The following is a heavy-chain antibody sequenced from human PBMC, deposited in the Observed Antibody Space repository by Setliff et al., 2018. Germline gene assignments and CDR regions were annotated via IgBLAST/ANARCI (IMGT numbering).Heavy chain of an antibody. CDR3: AKEGAGYSSSSDRFDP. D-gene: IGHD6-6*01. CDR1: GFTFSSYA. V-gene: IGHV3-23*01. Sequence: GGSLRLSCAASGFTFSSYAMSWVRQAPGKGLEWVSAISGRGGTTYYADSVKGRFTVSRDNSKNTLYLQMNSLRAEDTAVYYCAKEGAGYSSSSDRFDPWGQGTLVTISS. J-gene: IGHJ5*02. CDR2: ISGRGGTT.